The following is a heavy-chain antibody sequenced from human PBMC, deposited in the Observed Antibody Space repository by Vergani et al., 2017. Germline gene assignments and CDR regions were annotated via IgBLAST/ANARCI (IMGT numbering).Heavy chain of an antibody. J-gene: IGHJ6*03. CDR2: IYYDGSKK. Sequence: QVQLVESGGGVVQPGRSLRLSCTSSGFTFSTSAMHWVRQAPGKGLEWVAIIYYDGSKKYYADSVKGRFTISRDNSRNTLDLLMSSLRAEDTAIYYCVREGSYCGSTTCRNPSYVYYYHMDVWG. D-gene: IGHD2-21*01. V-gene: IGHV3-33*01. CDR1: GFTFSTSA. CDR3: VREGSYCGSTTCRNPSYVYYYHMDV.